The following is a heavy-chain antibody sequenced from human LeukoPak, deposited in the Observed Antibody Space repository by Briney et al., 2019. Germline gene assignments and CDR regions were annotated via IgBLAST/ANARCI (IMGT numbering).Heavy chain of an antibody. D-gene: IGHD3-3*01. CDR2: IYYSGST. V-gene: IGHV4-39*01. CDR1: GGSISSSSYY. CDR3: ARLDYDFWSGYYNNFDY. Sequence: SETLPLTCTVSGGSISSSSYYWGWIRQPPGKGLEWIGSIYYSGSTYYNPSLKSRVTISVDTSKNQFSLKLSSVTAADTAVYYCARLDYDFWSGYYNNFDYWGQGTLVTVSS. J-gene: IGHJ4*02.